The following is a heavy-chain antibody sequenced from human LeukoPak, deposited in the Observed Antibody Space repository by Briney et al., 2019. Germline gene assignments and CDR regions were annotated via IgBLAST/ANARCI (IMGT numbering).Heavy chain of an antibody. CDR1: GFTFDDYA. Sequence: GGSLRLSCAASGFTFDDYAMHWVRQAPGKGLEWVSGISWNSGSIGYADSVKGRFTISRDNAKNSLYLQMNSLRAEDTALYYCAKGGTRGGILTGYFDYWGQGTLVTVSS. V-gene: IGHV3-9*01. CDR3: AKGGTRGGILTGYFDY. J-gene: IGHJ4*02. D-gene: IGHD3-9*01. CDR2: ISWNSGSI.